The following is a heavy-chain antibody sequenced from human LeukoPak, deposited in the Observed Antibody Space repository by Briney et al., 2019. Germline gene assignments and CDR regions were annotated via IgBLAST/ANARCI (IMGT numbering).Heavy chain of an antibody. CDR1: GGSIISYY. Sequence: SETLSLTCTVSGGSIISYYWSWIRQPAGKGLEWIGHIYTSGSTNNNPSLKRRVTISVDTSKNQFSLRLSSVTAADTAVYYCARGSSSGWYVDYWGQGTLVTVSS. D-gene: IGHD6-19*01. CDR3: ARGSSSGWYVDY. J-gene: IGHJ4*02. CDR2: IYTSGST. V-gene: IGHV4-4*07.